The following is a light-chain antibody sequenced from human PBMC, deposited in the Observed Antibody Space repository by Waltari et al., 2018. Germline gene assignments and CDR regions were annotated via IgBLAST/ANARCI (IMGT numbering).Light chain of an antibody. CDR1: QHVGTY. J-gene: IGKJ2*01. CDR3: QQGYNSPPT. CDR2: AAS. V-gene: IGKV1-39*01. Sequence: DIQLTQSPSSLYESVGNRVTVHCRASQHVGTYLNWYQQQPGKAPKLLNYAASSSNTGVPSRFSGSGSGTEFSLTISSLQPEDFATYYCQQGYNSPPTFGQGTKLESK.